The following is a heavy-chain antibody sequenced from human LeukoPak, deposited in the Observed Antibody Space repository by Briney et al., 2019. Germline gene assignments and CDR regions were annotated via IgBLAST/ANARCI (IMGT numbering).Heavy chain of an antibody. J-gene: IGHJ6*03. D-gene: IGHD3-3*01. CDR3: ARAPTYYEFWSEIYYCSCMDL. Sequence: SETLSLACAVYGGSFSGYYWSWIRQPPGKGLEWIGEVNHSGSTNYNPSLKSRVTISVDTSKNQFSLKLSSVTAADTAVYYCARAPTYYEFWSEIYYCSCMDLWGKGTTVTVSS. V-gene: IGHV4-34*01. CDR2: VNHSGST. CDR1: GGSFSGYY.